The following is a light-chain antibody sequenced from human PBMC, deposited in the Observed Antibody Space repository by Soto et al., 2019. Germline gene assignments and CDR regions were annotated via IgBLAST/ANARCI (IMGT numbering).Light chain of an antibody. V-gene: IGKV1-39*01. J-gene: IGKJ2*01. CDR2: AAA. Sequence: DIQMTQSPSSLSASVGDRVTITCRASQSISNYLNWYQQKPGKAPSLLIYAAANWPNGIPSRFSGSGSGTDFTLTISRLQPEDFATYYCQQSYSTPHTFGQGTKLEIK. CDR3: QQSYSTPHT. CDR1: QSISNY.